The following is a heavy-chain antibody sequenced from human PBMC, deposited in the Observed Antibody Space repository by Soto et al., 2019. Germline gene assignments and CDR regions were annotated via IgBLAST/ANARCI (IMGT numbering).Heavy chain of an antibody. CDR2: ISYDGSNK. Sequence: QVQLVESGGGVVQPGRSLRLSCAASGFTFSSYGMHWVRQGPGKGLEWVAVISYDGSNKYYADSVKGRFTISRDNSKNTLYLQMNSLRAEDTAVYYFAKDGRGPYSRSWYDWFDPWGQGTLVTVSS. CDR1: GFTFSSYG. CDR3: AKDGRGPYSRSWYDWFDP. D-gene: IGHD6-13*01. J-gene: IGHJ5*02. V-gene: IGHV3-30*18.